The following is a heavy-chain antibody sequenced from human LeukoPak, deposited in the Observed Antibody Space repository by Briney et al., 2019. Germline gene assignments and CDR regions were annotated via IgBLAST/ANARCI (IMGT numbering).Heavy chain of an antibody. CDR2: TRNKANSYTT. V-gene: IGHV3-72*01. Sequence: GGSLRLSCAASGFTFSDHYMDWVRQAPGKGLEWVGRTRNKANSYTTEYAASVKGRFTISRDNSKNTLYLQMNSLRAEDTAVYYCARERDSSGPYYFDYWGQGTLVTVSS. CDR1: GFTFSDHY. J-gene: IGHJ4*02. CDR3: ARERDSSGPYYFDY. D-gene: IGHD6-19*01.